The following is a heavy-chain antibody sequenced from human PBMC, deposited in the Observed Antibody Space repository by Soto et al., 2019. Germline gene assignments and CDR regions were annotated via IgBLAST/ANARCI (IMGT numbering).Heavy chain of an antibody. V-gene: IGHV3-23*01. J-gene: IGHJ4*02. CDR2: ISGSGGST. CDR1: GFTFSSYA. D-gene: IGHD3-9*01. Sequence: GGSLRLSCVASGFTFSSYAMSWVRQAPGKGLEWVSAISGSGGSTYYADSVKGRFTISRDNSKNTLYLQMNSLRAEDTAVYYCAKVGGSVLRYFDWLPQTLDYWGQGTLVTVSS. CDR3: AKVGGSVLRYFDWLPQTLDY.